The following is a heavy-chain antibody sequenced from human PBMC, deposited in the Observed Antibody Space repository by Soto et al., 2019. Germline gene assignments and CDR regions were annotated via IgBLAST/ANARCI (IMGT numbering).Heavy chain of an antibody. D-gene: IGHD3-22*01. CDR1: GGSVSSGSYY. CDR2: IYYSGST. Sequence: SETLSLTCAVSGGSVSSGSYYGSWLRQPTGQGLEWVGYIYYSGSTNYNLSLKSRVTISVDTSKYQFSLKLSSVPAADTAVYSCARTGDSRGYYYYHYYGMDVWGQGTTVTVSS. V-gene: IGHV4-61*01. J-gene: IGHJ6*02. CDR3: ARTGDSRGYYYYHYYGMDV.